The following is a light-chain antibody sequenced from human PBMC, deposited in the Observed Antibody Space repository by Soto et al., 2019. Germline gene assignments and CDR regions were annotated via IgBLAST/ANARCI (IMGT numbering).Light chain of an antibody. J-gene: IGKJ4*01. Sequence: EIVMTQSPATLSVSPGERATLSCRASQSVSSNLAWYQQKPGQAPRLLIYDASTRATGISARFSGSGSGKEFTLTISRLQSEDFAVYYCQQYNNWPLTFGGGTKVEIK. CDR1: QSVSSN. CDR2: DAS. CDR3: QQYNNWPLT. V-gene: IGKV3-15*01.